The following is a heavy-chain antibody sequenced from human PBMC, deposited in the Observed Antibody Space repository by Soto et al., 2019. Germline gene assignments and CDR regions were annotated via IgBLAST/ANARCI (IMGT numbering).Heavy chain of an antibody. V-gene: IGHV1-46*01. Sequence: GASVKVSCKASGYTFTSYYMHWVRQAPGQGLEWMGIINPSGGSTSYAQKFQGRVTMTRDTSTSTVYMELSSLRPEDTAVYYCAREAAPAATPYYYYYGMDVWGQGTTVTVSS. CDR2: INPSGGST. J-gene: IGHJ6*02. CDR1: GYTFTSYY. D-gene: IGHD2-15*01. CDR3: AREAAPAATPYYYYYGMDV.